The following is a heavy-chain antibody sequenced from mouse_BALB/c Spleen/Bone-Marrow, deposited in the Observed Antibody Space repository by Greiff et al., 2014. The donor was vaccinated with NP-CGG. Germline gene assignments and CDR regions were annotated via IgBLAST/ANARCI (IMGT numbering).Heavy chain of an antibody. V-gene: IGHV5-17*02. J-gene: IGHJ2*01. CDR2: ISSGSSTI. D-gene: IGHD4-1*01. Sequence: EVKLVESXGGLVQPGGSRKLSCAASGFTFSSFGMHWVRQTPEKGLEWVAYISSGSSTIYYADTVKGRFTISRDNPKNTLFLQVASLRSEDTAMYYCTRGGNWDDFDYWGQGTTLTVSS. CDR3: TRGGNWDDFDY. CDR1: GFTFSSFG.